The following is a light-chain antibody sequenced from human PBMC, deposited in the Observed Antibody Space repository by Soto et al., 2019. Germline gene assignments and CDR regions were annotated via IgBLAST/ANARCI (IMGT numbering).Light chain of an antibody. Sequence: EIVLTQSPATLSLSPGERATLSCRASQSVSSYLAWYQQKPGQAPRLLIYDASNRATGIPARFSGSGSGTDFTLTISSLEPEDFAVYYCKQRRNGGWRFGQGTKADI. CDR1: QSVSSY. CDR3: KQRRNGGWR. V-gene: IGKV3-11*01. J-gene: IGKJ1*01. CDR2: DAS.